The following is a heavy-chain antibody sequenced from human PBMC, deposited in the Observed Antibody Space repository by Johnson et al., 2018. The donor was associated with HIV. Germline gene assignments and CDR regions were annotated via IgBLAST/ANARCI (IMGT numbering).Heavy chain of an antibody. CDR2: VSGSGGRP. Sequence: VQLVESGGGLVQPEESLRLSCAASGFTFSSYSMTWVRQAPGKGLEWVSVVSGSGGRPYYADSVKGRFTISRDNSKNTLYLQMNRLRVEDTAVYYCAKVKGVGPDYAFDIWGQGTMVTVSS. J-gene: IGHJ3*02. D-gene: IGHD2-21*02. V-gene: IGHV3-23*04. CDR3: AKVKGVGPDYAFDI. CDR1: GFTFSSYS.